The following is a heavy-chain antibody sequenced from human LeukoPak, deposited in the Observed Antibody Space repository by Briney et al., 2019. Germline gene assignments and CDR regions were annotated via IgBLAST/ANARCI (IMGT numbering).Heavy chain of an antibody. V-gene: IGHV3-66*01. CDR1: GFTFSIYS. Sequence: GGSLRLSCAASGFTFSIYSMNWVRQAPGKGLEWVSVIYSGGSTYYADSVKGRFTISRDNSKNTLYLQMNSLRAEDTAVYYCAGNGNYYDSSGYHYWGQGTLVTVSS. D-gene: IGHD3-22*01. J-gene: IGHJ4*02. CDR2: IYSGGST. CDR3: AGNGNYYDSSGYHY.